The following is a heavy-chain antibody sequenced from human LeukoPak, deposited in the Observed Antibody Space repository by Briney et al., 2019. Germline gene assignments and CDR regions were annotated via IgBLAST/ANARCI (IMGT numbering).Heavy chain of an antibody. CDR1: GCSISSGDYY. CDR3: ASYGSGTYYFDD. V-gene: IGHV4-30-4*01. CDR2: IYYSGST. Sequence: SETLSLTCTVSGCSISSGDYYWSWIRQPPGKGLEWIGYIYYSGSTYYNPSLKSRVTISVDTSKSQFSLKLSSVTAADTAVYYCASYGSGTYYFDDWGQGTLVTVSS. D-gene: IGHD3-10*01. J-gene: IGHJ4*02.